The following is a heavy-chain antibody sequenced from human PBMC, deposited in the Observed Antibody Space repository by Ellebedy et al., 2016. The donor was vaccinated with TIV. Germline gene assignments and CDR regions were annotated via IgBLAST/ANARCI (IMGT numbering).Heavy chain of an antibody. CDR2: VNRAGSAT. J-gene: IGHJ4*02. CDR1: GFTFNNFD. V-gene: IGHV3-23*01. CDR3: AKGATHRRSTVITNFDC. D-gene: IGHD4-23*01. Sequence: GESLKISCAASGFTFNNFDMTWVRQAPGKGLEWVATVNRAGSATFYADSVKGRFTISRDNSKNTLYLLLNSLRAEDTAVYYCAKGATHRRSTVITNFDCWGQGTLVTVSS.